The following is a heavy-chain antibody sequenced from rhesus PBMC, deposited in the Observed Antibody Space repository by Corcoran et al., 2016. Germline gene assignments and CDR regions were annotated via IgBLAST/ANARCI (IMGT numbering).Heavy chain of an antibody. V-gene: IGHV4-81*01. CDR1: GGSISGYS. Sequence: QVQLQEAGPGLVKPSETLSLTCAVPGGSISGYSWSWIRQPPGTGLEWIGNIDGNIAGTNYNPSIKSRVTISKDTSKNQFSLKLSSVTAADTAVYYCARDDWEDWGDNFDYWGQGVLVTVSS. D-gene: IGHD3-34*01. J-gene: IGHJ4*01. CDR3: ARDDWEDWGDNFDY. CDR2: IDGNIAGT.